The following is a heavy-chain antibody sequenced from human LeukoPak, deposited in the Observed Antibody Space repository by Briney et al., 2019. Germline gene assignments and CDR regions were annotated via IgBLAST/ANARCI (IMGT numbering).Heavy chain of an antibody. D-gene: IGHD6-13*01. J-gene: IGHJ4*02. CDR1: GFTFSSYE. Sequence: GGSLRLSRAASGFTFSSYEMNWVRQAPGKGLEWVSYISSSGSTIYYADSVKGRFTISRDNAKNSLYLQMNSLRAEDTAVYYCARDSSSFGFDYWGQGTLVTVSS. V-gene: IGHV3-48*03. CDR3: ARDSSSFGFDY. CDR2: ISSSGSTI.